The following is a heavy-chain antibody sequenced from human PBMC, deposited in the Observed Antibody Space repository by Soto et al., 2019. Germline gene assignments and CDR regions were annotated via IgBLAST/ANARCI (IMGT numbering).Heavy chain of an antibody. Sequence: GGSLRLSCTASGFPFSSYIMNLVRQSPGKGLEWISTITADGGGTFYADSVKGTFTISRDNSKNTIYLQMDNLRAEATAPYYCAKERCGRGWHEFDCWGKGSQVAVSS. J-gene: IGHJ4*02. CDR3: AKERCGRGWHEFDC. CDR1: GFPFSSYI. D-gene: IGHD2-15*01. V-gene: IGHV3-23*01. CDR2: ITADGGGT.